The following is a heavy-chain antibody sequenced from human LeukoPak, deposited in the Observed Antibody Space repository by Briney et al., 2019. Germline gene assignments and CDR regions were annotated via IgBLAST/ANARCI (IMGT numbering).Heavy chain of an antibody. J-gene: IGHJ4*02. CDR1: GFTVSSNY. D-gene: IGHD3-3*01. CDR2: MYSDGST. Sequence: GGSLRLSCAASGFTVSSNYISWVRQAPGKGLQWVSIMYSDGSTYYADSVKGRFTISRDDSKNTLYLQMNSLKTEDTAVYYCTTDPYLEWLLYFDYWGQGTLVTVSS. CDR3: TTDPYLEWLLYFDY. V-gene: IGHV3-66*01.